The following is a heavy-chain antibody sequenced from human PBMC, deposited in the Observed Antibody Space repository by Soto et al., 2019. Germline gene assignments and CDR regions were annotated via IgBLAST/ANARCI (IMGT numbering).Heavy chain of an antibody. V-gene: IGHV4-34*01. D-gene: IGHD4-4*01. CDR3: ARGGPPTVTTGGRSWFDP. CDR1: GGSFSGYY. Sequence: QVQLQQWGAGLLKPSETLSLTCAVYGGSFSGYYWSWIRQPPGKGLEWIGEINHSGSTNYNPSLKSRVTTSDDTSKNQFALRLSSVTAAETAVYYCARGGPPTVTTGGRSWFDPWGQGTLVTVSS. CDR2: INHSGST. J-gene: IGHJ5*02.